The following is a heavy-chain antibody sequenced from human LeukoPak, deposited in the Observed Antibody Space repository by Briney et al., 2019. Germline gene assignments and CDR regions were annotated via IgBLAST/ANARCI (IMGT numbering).Heavy chain of an antibody. CDR2: INQDGCEK. CDR3: ARVTSGLDY. Sequence: PGGSLRLSCAGSGFTSSSYWMSWVRQAPGKGLEWVANINQDGCEKYYVDSVKGRFTLSRDNAKNSLYLQMNSLRAEDTAVYYCARVTSGLDYWGQGTLVTVSS. V-gene: IGHV3-7*01. J-gene: IGHJ4*02. CDR1: GFTSSSYW.